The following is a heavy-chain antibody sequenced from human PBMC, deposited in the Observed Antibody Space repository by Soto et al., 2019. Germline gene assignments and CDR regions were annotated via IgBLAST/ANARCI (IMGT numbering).Heavy chain of an antibody. J-gene: IGHJ4*02. CDR2: ISSSTSHT. CDR3: AKLPQYDILTGYLNYFAY. CDR1: GCTFSDYY. D-gene: IGHD3-9*01. V-gene: IGHV3-11*03. Sequence: GGSLRLSCAVSGCTFSDYYMTWIRQAPGKGLEWVSYISSSTSHTNYADSVKGRFTISRDNAKNSLFLQMNSLRAEDTAVYYCAKLPQYDILTGYLNYFAYWGQGTLVTVSS.